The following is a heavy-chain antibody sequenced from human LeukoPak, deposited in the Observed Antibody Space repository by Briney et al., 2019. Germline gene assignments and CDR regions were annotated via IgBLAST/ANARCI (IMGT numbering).Heavy chain of an antibody. Sequence: GGSLRLSCAASGFTFSSYAMSWVRQAPGKGLEWVSAISGSGGSTYYADSVKGRFTISRDNSKNTLYLQMNSPRAEDTAVYYCAKDLVLRYFDWFYFDYWGQGTLVTVSS. CDR1: GFTFSSYA. V-gene: IGHV3-23*01. J-gene: IGHJ4*02. CDR2: ISGSGGST. CDR3: AKDLVLRYFDWFYFDY. D-gene: IGHD3-9*01.